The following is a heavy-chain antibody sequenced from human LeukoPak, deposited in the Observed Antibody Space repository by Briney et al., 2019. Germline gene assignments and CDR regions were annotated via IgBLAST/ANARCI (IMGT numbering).Heavy chain of an antibody. CDR1: GFTFSSYG. J-gene: IGHJ5*02. V-gene: IGHV3-33*01. Sequence: GGSLRLSCAASGFTFSSYGMHWVRQAPGKGLEWVAVIWYDGSNKYYADSVKGRFTISRDNSKSTLYLQMNSLRAEDAAVYYCAGDSGYCTITSCYNNRLDPWGQGTLVTVSS. CDR3: AGDSGYCTITSCYNNRLDP. D-gene: IGHD2-2*01. CDR2: IWYDGSNK.